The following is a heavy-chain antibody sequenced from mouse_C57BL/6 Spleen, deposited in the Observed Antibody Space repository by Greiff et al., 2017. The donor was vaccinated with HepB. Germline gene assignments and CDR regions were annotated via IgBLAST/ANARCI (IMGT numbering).Heavy chain of an antibody. Sequence: EVQRVESGGGLVKPGGSLKLSCAASGFTFSDYGMHWVRQAPEKGLEWVAYISSGSSTIYYADTVKGRFTISRDNAKNTLFLQMTSLRSEDTAMYYCARQGYGNPFAYWGQGTLVTVSA. CDR3: ARQGYGNPFAY. CDR1: GFTFSDYG. CDR2: ISSGSSTI. V-gene: IGHV5-17*01. J-gene: IGHJ3*01. D-gene: IGHD2-1*01.